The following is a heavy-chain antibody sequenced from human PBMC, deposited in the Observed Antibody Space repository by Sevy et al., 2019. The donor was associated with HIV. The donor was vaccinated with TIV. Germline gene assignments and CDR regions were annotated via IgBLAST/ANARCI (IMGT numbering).Heavy chain of an antibody. J-gene: IGHJ4*02. CDR3: SRGTQTQVIRGFLFDY. CDR2: ISNDGTKN. CDR1: GFTFSNFA. D-gene: IGHD2-21*01. Sequence: GGSLRLSCVASGFTFSNFAMHWVRQSPGKGLEWVAVISNDGTKNYSSDSVEGGFTISRDTSKATLYLQMNSLRTEDTALYYCSRGTQTQVIRGFLFDYWGQGTLVTVSS. V-gene: IGHV3-30*04.